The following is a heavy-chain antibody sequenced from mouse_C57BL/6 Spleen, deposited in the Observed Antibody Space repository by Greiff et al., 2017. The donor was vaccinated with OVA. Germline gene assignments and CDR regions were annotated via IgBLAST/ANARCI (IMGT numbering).Heavy chain of an antibody. Sequence: QVQLQQPGAELVKPGASVKLSCKASGYTFPSYWMHWVQQWPGRGLEWVGRIAPNSGGTQYHEKFKSKATLTLDQPYSTAYMQLSSLTAEDSAVYYCARYPIYDGYSDYAMDYWGQGTAVTVSS. V-gene: IGHV1-72*01. CDR3: ARYPIYDGYSDYAMDY. CDR1: GYTFPSYW. CDR2: IAPNSGGT. D-gene: IGHD2-3*01. J-gene: IGHJ4*01.